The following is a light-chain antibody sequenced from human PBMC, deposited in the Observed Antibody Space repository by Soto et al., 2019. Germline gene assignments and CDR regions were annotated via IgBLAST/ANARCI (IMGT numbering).Light chain of an antibody. CDR2: DAT. CDR3: QQRHNWPPLT. Sequence: EIVLTQSPATLSLSPGERATLSCRASQSVSTSLAWYQQKPGQAPRLLIYDATNRATGIPARFSGSGSGTDFILTISSLEPEDFGVYYCQQRHNWPPLTFGGGTTVEIK. V-gene: IGKV3-11*01. J-gene: IGKJ4*01. CDR1: QSVSTS.